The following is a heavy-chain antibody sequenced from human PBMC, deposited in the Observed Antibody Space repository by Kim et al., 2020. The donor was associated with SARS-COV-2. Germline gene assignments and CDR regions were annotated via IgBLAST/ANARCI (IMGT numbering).Heavy chain of an antibody. CDR3: ARHNNDILTGYPLDV. Sequence: NPSRKSRVPISVDTSKNQFALKLSSVTAAATAVYYCARHNNDILTGYPLDVWGQGTTVTVSS. D-gene: IGHD3-9*01. V-gene: IGHV4-59*08. J-gene: IGHJ6*02.